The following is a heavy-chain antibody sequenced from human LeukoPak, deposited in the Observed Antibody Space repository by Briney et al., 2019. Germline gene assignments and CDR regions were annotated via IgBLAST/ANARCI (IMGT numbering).Heavy chain of an antibody. Sequence: ASVRVSCKASGYTFTGYYMHWVRQAPGQGLEWMGWINPNSGGTNYAQKFQGRVTMTRDTSISTAYMELSRLRSEDTAVYYCARGYCSSTSCPRWFDPWGQGTLVTVSS. D-gene: IGHD2-2*01. CDR1: GYTFTGYY. CDR2: INPNSGGT. CDR3: ARGYCSSTSCPRWFDP. J-gene: IGHJ5*02. V-gene: IGHV1-2*02.